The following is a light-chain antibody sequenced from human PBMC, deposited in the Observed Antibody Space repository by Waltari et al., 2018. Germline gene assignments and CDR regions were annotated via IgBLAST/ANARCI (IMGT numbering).Light chain of an antibody. CDR1: TSDVGNYDL. CDR3: CSYAGLGTYV. V-gene: IGLV2-23*02. CDR2: EVI. J-gene: IGLJ1*01. Sequence: QSALTQPASVSGTPGQSITISCTGTTSDVGNYDLVSWSQQHPGKAPKLLICEVIKRPSVVSSRFSGSKSGNTASLTISGLQAEDEADYYCCSYAGLGTYVFGSGTKVTVL.